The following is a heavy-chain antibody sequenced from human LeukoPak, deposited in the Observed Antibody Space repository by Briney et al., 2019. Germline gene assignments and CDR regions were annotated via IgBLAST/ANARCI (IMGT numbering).Heavy chain of an antibody. V-gene: IGHV4-39*07. J-gene: IGHJ4*02. CDR2: IYYSGST. CDR1: GGSISSSSYY. Sequence: SETLSLTCTVSGGSISSSSYYWGWIRQPPGKGLEWIGSIYYSGSTYYNPSLKSRVTISVDTSKNQFSLKLSSVTAADTAVYYCARRGSGYSVVYWGQGTLVTVSS. D-gene: IGHD3-22*01. CDR3: ARRGSGYSVVY.